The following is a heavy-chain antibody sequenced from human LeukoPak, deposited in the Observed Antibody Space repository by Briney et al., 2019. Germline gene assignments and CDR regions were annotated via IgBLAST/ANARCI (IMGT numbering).Heavy chain of an antibody. CDR1: GFTFSDHY. J-gene: IGHJ4*02. D-gene: IGHD7-27*01. CDR2: IRNNANSYAT. V-gene: IGHV3-72*01. CDR3: TRVGLGRETRYADY. Sequence: PGGSLRLSCAASGFTFSDHYMDWVRQAPGRGLEWVGRIRNNANSYATEYAASVKGRFTISRDDSKNSMYLQLNGLKTEDAAVYYCTRVGLGRETRYADYWGQGTLVTVSS.